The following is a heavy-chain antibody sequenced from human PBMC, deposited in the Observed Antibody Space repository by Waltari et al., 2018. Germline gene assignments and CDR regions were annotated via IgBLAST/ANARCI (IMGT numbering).Heavy chain of an antibody. Sequence: KPGSSVKVSCKASGGTFSSYAISWVRQAPGQGLEWMGGIIPIFGTANYAQKFQGRVTITTDESTSTAYMELSSVTAADTAVYYCARHGLVGATGGCFDPWGQGTLVTVSS. D-gene: IGHD1-26*01. J-gene: IGHJ5*02. V-gene: IGHV1-69*05. CDR2: IIPIFGTA. CDR1: GGTFSSYA. CDR3: ARHGLVGATGGCFDP.